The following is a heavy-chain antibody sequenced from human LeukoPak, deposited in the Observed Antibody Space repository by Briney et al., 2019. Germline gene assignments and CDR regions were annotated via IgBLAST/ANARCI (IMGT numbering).Heavy chain of an antibody. V-gene: IGHV3-48*04. CDR1: GFTFSSYS. Sequence: GGSLRLSCAASGFTFSSYSMNWVRQAPGKGLEWVSYISSSSSTIYYADSMKGRFTISRDNAKNSLYLQMNSLRAEDTAVYYCARLMDYWGQGTLVTVSS. CDR2: ISSSSSTI. J-gene: IGHJ4*02. CDR3: ARLMDY.